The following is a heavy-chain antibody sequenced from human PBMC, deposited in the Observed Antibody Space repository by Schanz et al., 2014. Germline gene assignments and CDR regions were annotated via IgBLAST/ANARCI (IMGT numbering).Heavy chain of an antibody. Sequence: EVQLLESGGGLVQPGGSLRLSCAASGFTFRSYALSWVRQAPGTGLEWVSAISGSGGSTYYADSVKGRFTISRDNSKNTLYLQMNSLRAEDTAVYYCAKGRFGELSAFDIWGQGTMVTVSS. J-gene: IGHJ3*02. CDR1: GFTFRSYA. D-gene: IGHD3-10*01. CDR2: ISGSGGST. CDR3: AKGRFGELSAFDI. V-gene: IGHV3-23*01.